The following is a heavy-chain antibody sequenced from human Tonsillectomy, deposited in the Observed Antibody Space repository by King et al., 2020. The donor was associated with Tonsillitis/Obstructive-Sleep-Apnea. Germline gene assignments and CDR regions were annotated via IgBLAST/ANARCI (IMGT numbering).Heavy chain of an antibody. Sequence: VQLVESGGGVVQPGRSLRLSCAASGFTFSSYAMHWVRQAPGKGLEWLALISYDGSNKYYADSVKGRFTISRDDSKNTLYLQMNSLRAQDTAVYYCAREIDLGAYGVAAPEYFYYHMDVWGKGTTVTVSS. CDR1: GFTFSSYA. J-gene: IGHJ6*03. CDR2: ISYDGSNK. D-gene: IGHD4-17*01. V-gene: IGHV3-30*01. CDR3: AREIDLGAYGVAAPEYFYYHMDV.